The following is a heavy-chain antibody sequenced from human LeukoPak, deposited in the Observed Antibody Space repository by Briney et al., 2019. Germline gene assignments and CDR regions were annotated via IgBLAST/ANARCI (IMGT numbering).Heavy chain of an antibody. CDR3: ARSLVSIAAAADY. CDR1: RGTFSNYA. V-gene: IGHV1-69*13. D-gene: IGHD6-13*01. Sequence: SVKVSCKASRGTFSNYAISWVRQAPGQGLEWMGGIIPIFGTANYAQKLQGRVTITADESTSTAYMELRSLRSDDTAVYYCARSLVSIAAAADYWGQGTLVTVSS. CDR2: IIPIFGTA. J-gene: IGHJ4*02.